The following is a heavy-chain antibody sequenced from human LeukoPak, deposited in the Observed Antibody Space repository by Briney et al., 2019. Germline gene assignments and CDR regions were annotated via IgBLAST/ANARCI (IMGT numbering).Heavy chain of an antibody. CDR3: ARVLDGSGSRSFDY. J-gene: IGHJ4*02. CDR2: INSDGNST. Sequence: PGGSLRLSCTASGFTFSTYRMHWVRQAPGKGLVWVTRINSDGNSTNYADSVKGRFTISRDNAKNTLYLQMNSLRAEDTAVYFCARVLDGSGSRSFDYWGQGTLVTVSS. D-gene: IGHD3-10*01. CDR1: GFTFSTYR. V-gene: IGHV3-74*01.